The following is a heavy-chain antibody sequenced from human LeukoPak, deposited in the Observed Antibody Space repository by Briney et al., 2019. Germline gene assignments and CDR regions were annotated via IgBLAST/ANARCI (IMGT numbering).Heavy chain of an antibody. D-gene: IGHD1-26*01. CDR1: GGSFNAYS. J-gene: IGHJ4*02. V-gene: IGHV4-34*01. CDR3: AHSSYSGSYSLAMVDY. CDR2: INLAGST. Sequence: SETLSLTCGVYGGSFNAYSWSWIRQSPGKGLEWIGEINLAGSTNYNPSLKSRVTMTIDTSKNQFSLKLSSVTAADTAVYYCAHSSYSGSYSLAMVDYWGQGTLVTVSS.